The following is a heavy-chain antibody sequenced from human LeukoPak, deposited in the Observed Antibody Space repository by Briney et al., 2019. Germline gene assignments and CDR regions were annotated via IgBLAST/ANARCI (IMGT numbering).Heavy chain of an antibody. CDR3: ARKWWENWFDS. Sequence: PGGSLRLSCAASGFTFKNFVMTWVRQAPGQGLDWVSAISGNTGATYYADSVKGRFTISRDNSKNTLYLQMNSLRAEDTAVYYCARKWWENWFDSWGQAALVTVSS. J-gene: IGHJ5*01. CDR1: GFTFKNFV. V-gene: IGHV3-23*01. D-gene: IGHD2-15*01. CDR2: ISGNTGAT.